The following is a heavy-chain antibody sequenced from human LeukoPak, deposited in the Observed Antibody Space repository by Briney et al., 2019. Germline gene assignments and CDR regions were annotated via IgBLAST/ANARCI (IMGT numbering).Heavy chain of an antibody. Sequence: PSETLSLTCTVSGGSISSYYWSWIRQPPGKGLEWIGYIYYSGSINYNPSLKSRVTISVDTSKNQFSLKLSSVTAADTAVYYCARLGRSSFFWREGNWFDPWGQGTLVTVSS. D-gene: IGHD6-6*01. CDR3: ARLGRSSFFWREGNWFDP. J-gene: IGHJ5*02. V-gene: IGHV4-59*08. CDR2: IYYSGSI. CDR1: GGSISSYY.